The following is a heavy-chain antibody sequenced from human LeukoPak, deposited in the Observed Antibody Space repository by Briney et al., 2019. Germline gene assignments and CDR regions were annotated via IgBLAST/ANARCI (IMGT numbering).Heavy chain of an antibody. J-gene: IGHJ6*03. D-gene: IGHD6-19*01. Sequence: GGSLRLSCAASGFTFSSYGMSWVRQAPGKGLEWVSAISGSGGSTYYADSVKGRFTISRDNAKNSLYLQMNSLRAEDTAVYYCARRTNIAVAGTFFYYYYMDVWGKGTTVTISS. CDR1: GFTFSSYG. V-gene: IGHV3-23*01. CDR3: ARRTNIAVAGTFFYYYYMDV. CDR2: ISGSGGST.